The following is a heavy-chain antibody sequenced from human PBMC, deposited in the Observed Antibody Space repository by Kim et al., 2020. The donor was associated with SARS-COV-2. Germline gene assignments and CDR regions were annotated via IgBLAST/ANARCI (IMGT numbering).Heavy chain of an antibody. V-gene: IGHV1-24*01. CDR3: ATDSFGDCSGGSCYRGYFDN. CDR2: FDPEDGET. CDR1: GYTLTELS. D-gene: IGHD2-15*01. Sequence: ASVKVSCKVSGYTLTELSMHWVRQAPGKGLEWMGGFDPEDGETTYAQKFQGRVTMTEDTSTDTAYMELSSLRSEDTAVYYCATDSFGDCSGGSCYRGYFDNCGQGTLVTVSA. J-gene: IGHJ4*02.